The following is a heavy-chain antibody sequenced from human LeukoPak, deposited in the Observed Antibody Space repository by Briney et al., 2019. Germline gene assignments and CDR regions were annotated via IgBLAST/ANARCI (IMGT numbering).Heavy chain of an antibody. CDR1: GYTFTSYA. V-gene: IGHV7-4-1*02. CDR3: ARVEYCSGGSCARY. D-gene: IGHD2-15*01. J-gene: IGHJ4*02. CDR2: INTNTGNP. Sequence: ASVKVSCKASGYTFTSYAMNWVRQAPGQGLEWMGWINTNTGNPTYAQGFTGWFVFSLDTSVSTAYLQISSLKAEDTAVYYCARVEYCSGGSCARYWGQGTLVTVSS.